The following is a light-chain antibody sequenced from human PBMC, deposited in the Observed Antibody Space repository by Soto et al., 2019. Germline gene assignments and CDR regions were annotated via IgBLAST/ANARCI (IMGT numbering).Light chain of an antibody. Sequence: DIQMTQSPSSMSVSVGDRVTITCRASQSISSYYLNWYQQKPGKAPKLLIYAASSLQSGVPSRFSGSGSGTDFTLTISSLQPEDFATYSCQQSYSAPFTFGPGTKVDIK. CDR3: QQSYSAPFT. CDR2: AAS. CDR1: QSISSYY. V-gene: IGKV1-39*01. J-gene: IGKJ3*01.